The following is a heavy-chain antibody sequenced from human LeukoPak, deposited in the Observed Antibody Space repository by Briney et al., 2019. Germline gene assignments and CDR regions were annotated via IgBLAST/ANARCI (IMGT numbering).Heavy chain of an antibody. CDR3: ARDLQAYCGGDCYSDY. CDR1: GYTFTSYG. CDR2: MSAYNGNT. D-gene: IGHD2-21*02. J-gene: IGHJ4*02. Sequence: GASVKVSCKASGYTFTSYGISWVRQAPGQGLEWMGWMSAYNGNTNYAQKLQGRVTMTTDTSTSTAYMELRSLRSDDTAVYYCARDLQAYCGGDCYSDYWGQGTLVTVSS. V-gene: IGHV1-18*01.